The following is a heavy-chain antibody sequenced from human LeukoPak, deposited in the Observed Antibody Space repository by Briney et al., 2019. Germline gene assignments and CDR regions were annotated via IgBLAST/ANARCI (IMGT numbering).Heavy chain of an antibody. J-gene: IGHJ3*02. D-gene: IGHD2-21*02. CDR1: GFTFSIYS. CDR3: ARDPAYCGGDCSPGGVDAFDI. V-gene: IGHV3-21*01. Sequence: GGSLSLSCAASGFTFSIYSMNWVRQAPGKGLEWVSSISSGGSYIYYADSVKGRFTISRDNAENSLSLQMNSLRAEDTAVYYCARDPAYCGGDCSPGGVDAFDIWGQGTMVTVSS. CDR2: ISSGGSYI.